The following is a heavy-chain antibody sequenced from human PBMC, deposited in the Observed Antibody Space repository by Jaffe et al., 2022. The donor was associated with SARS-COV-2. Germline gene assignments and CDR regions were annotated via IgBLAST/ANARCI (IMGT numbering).Heavy chain of an antibody. D-gene: IGHD6-19*01. CDR1: GFTFSSYW. Sequence: EVQLVESGGGLVQPGGSLRLSCAASGFTFSSYWMSWVRQAPGKGLEWVANIKQDGSEKYYVDSVKGRFTISRDNAKNSLYLQMNSLRAEDTAVYYCAREGIAVADTVGDYWGQGTLVTVSS. J-gene: IGHJ4*02. CDR2: IKQDGSEK. V-gene: IGHV3-7*01. CDR3: AREGIAVADTVGDY.